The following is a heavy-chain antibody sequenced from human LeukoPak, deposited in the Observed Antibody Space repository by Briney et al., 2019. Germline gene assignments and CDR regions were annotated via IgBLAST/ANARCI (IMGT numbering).Heavy chain of an antibody. J-gene: IGHJ6*03. CDR1: GYTFTGYY. CDR3: ARDLGGRYSGYDFHYYYMDV. V-gene: IGHV1-2*02. D-gene: IGHD5-12*01. Sequence: ASVKVSCKASGYTFTGYYMHWVRQAPGQGLEWMGWINPNSGGTNYAQKFQGRVTMTRDTSISTAYMELSRLRSDDTAVYYCARDLGGRYSGYDFHYYYMDVWGKGTTVTVSS. CDR2: INPNSGGT.